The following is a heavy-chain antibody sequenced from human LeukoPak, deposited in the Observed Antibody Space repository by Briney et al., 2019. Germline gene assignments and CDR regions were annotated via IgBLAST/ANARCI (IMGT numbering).Heavy chain of an antibody. Sequence: GGSLRLSCAASGLTVSSNCMSWVRQAPGKGLEWVSFIYSGGNTYYADSVKGRFTISRDNSKNTVHLQMNSLRAEDTAMYYCARRGPSGYRYMDVWGKGTTVTVSS. CDR1: GLTVSSNC. CDR3: ARRGPSGYRYMDV. D-gene: IGHD5-18*01. V-gene: IGHV3-53*01. J-gene: IGHJ6*03. CDR2: IYSGGNT.